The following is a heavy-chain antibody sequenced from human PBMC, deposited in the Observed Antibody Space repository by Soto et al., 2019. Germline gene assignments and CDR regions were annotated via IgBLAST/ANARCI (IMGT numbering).Heavy chain of an antibody. CDR3: ARPDSSGYYYERAFDI. V-gene: IGHV5-10-1*01. CDR1: GYSFTTDW. D-gene: IGHD3-22*01. Sequence: PGESLKISCKGSGYSFTTDWINWVRQMPGKGLEWMGKIYPGDSHTINSPSFQGRVTMSADKSINTAYLQWSSLKASDTGMYYCARPDSSGYYYERAFDIWGQGTMVTVSS. J-gene: IGHJ3*02. CDR2: IYPGDSHT.